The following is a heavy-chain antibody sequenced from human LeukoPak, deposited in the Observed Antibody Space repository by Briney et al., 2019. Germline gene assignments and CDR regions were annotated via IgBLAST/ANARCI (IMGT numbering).Heavy chain of an antibody. Sequence: SVKVSCKASGGTCSSYAISWVRQAPGQGLELMGRIIPIFGTANYAHKFQSRVTITTDESTSTAYMELSRLISEDTAVYYCASGSSLPYFDYWGQGTLVTVSS. CDR3: ASGSSLPYFDY. CDR1: GGTCSSYA. J-gene: IGHJ4*02. CDR2: IIPIFGTA. D-gene: IGHD2-15*01. V-gene: IGHV1-69*05.